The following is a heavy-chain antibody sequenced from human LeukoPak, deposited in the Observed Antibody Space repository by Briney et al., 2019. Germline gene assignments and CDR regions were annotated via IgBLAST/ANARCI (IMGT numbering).Heavy chain of an antibody. CDR1: GGSFSGYY. Sequence: SETLSLTCAVYGGSFSGYYWSWIRQPPGKGLEWIGEINHSGSTNYNPSLKSRVTISVDTSKNQFSLKLSSVTAADTAVYYCARGLLKTRIYYYGMDVWGQGTTVTVSS. CDR3: ARGLLKTRIYYYGMDV. J-gene: IGHJ6*02. V-gene: IGHV4-34*01. D-gene: IGHD2-2*01. CDR2: INHSGST.